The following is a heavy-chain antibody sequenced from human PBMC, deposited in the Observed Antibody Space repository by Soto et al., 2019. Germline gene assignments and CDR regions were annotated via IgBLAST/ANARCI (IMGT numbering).Heavy chain of an antibody. Sequence: GGSLRLSCAASGFTFSSYSMNWVRQAPGKGLEWVSSISSSSSYIYYADSVKGRFTISRDNAKNSLYLQMNSLRAEDTAVYYCARDQAPLGYCSGGSCYHDAFDIWGQGTMVTVSS. J-gene: IGHJ3*02. CDR2: ISSSSSYI. CDR3: ARDQAPLGYCSGGSCYHDAFDI. V-gene: IGHV3-21*01. CDR1: GFTFSSYS. D-gene: IGHD2-15*01.